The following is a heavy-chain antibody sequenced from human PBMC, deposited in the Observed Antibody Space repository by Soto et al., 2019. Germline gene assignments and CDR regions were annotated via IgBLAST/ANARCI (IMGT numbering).Heavy chain of an antibody. J-gene: IGHJ3*02. Sequence: QVQLQESGPGLVKPSETLSLTCSVSGGSISDYYWNWIRQPPGKGLEWIGLVHYSGNTNYNPSLKSPVTTSRDTSENQFSLKVSSVTAAETAMYYCARLKTRGNDDRDGSDIWGQGTMVTVSS. CDR3: ARLKTRGNDDRDGSDI. V-gene: IGHV4-59*08. CDR1: GGSISDYY. CDR2: VHYSGNT. D-gene: IGHD1-1*01.